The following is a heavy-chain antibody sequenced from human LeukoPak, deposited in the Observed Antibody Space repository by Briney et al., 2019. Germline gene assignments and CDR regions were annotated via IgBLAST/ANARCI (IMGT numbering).Heavy chain of an antibody. J-gene: IGHJ6*02. V-gene: IGHV1-69*04. Sequence: GASVKVSCKASGGTFSSYAISWVRQAPGQGLEWMGRIIPILGIANYAQKFQGRVTITADKSTSTAYMEPSSLRSEDTAVYYCAADGSVGSYYYYGMDVWGQGTTVTVSS. CDR1: GGTFSSYA. D-gene: IGHD1-1*01. CDR3: AADGSVGSYYYYGMDV. CDR2: IIPILGIA.